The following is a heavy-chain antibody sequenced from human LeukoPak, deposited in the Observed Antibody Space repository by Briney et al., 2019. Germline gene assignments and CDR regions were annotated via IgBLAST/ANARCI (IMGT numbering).Heavy chain of an antibody. V-gene: IGHV3-30-3*01. CDR2: ISYDGSNK. J-gene: IGHJ4*02. D-gene: IGHD5-18*01. Sequence: GGSLRLSCAASGFTFSSYAMHWVRQAPGKGLEWVAVISYDGSNKYYADSVKSRFTISRDNSKNTLYLQMNSLRAEDTAVYYCARDRFAEAMAPIDYWGQGTLVTVSS. CDR1: GFTFSSYA. CDR3: ARDRFAEAMAPIDY.